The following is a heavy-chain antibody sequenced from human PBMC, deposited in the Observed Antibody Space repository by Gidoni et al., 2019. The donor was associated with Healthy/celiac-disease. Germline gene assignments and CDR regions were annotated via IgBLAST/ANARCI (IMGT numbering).Heavy chain of an antibody. V-gene: IGHV4-38-2*02. CDR2: IYHSGST. Sequence: QVQLQASGPGLVKPPETLSLTCAVSGYSLRRGYYWGSIRQPPGKGLAWIGSIYHSGSTYYNPSLKSRVTISVDTSKNQFSLKLSSVTAADTAVYDCARDRADGSGPTFDYWGQGTLVTVSS. CDR1: GYSLRRGYY. J-gene: IGHJ4*02. D-gene: IGHD3-10*01. CDR3: ARDRADGSGPTFDY.